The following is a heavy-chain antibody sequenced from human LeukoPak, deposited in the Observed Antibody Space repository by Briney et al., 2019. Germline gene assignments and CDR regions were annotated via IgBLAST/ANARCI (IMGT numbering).Heavy chain of an antibody. J-gene: IGHJ4*02. CDR2: IKQDGSEK. V-gene: IGHV3-7*01. CDR1: GFTFSNYW. Sequence: TGGSLRLSCAASGFTFSNYWMSWVRQAPGKGLEWVANIKQDGSEKYYVDSVKGRFTISRDNAKNSVYLQMNSLRAEDTAMYYCASSSCGGDCSYYFDYWGQGTLVTVSP. CDR3: ASSSCGGDCSYYFDY. D-gene: IGHD2-21*01.